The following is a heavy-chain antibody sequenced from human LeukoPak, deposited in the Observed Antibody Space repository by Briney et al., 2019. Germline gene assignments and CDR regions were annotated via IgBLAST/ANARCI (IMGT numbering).Heavy chain of an antibody. V-gene: IGHV3-23*01. Sequence: GGTLRLSCAASGFTFSIYGMNWVRQAPGKGLEWVSGISGSGGSTYYADSVKGRFTISRDNSKNTLYLQMNSLRAEDTAVYYCARVFFIWGGWSSNNDAFDIWGQGTMVTVSS. CDR2: ISGSGGST. D-gene: IGHD6-19*01. J-gene: IGHJ3*02. CDR3: ARVFFIWGGWSSNNDAFDI. CDR1: GFTFSIYG.